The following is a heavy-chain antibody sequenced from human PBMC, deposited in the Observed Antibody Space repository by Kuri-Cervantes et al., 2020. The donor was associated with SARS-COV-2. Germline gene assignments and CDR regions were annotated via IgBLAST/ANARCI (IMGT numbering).Heavy chain of an antibody. D-gene: IGHD6-6*01. V-gene: IGHV4-61*01. J-gene: IGHJ4*02. Sequence: ETLSLTCTVSGGSVSSGSYYWSWIRQPPGKGLEWIGYIYYSGSTNYNPSLRSRVTMSVDTSKNQFSLKLSSVTAADTAVYYCARGASIAARYYFDYWGQGTLVTVSS. CDR3: ARGASIAARYYFDY. CDR2: IYYSGST. CDR1: GGSVSSGSYY.